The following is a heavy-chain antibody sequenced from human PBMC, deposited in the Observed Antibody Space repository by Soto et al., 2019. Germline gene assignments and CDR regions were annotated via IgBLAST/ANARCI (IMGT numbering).Heavy chain of an antibody. J-gene: IGHJ5*01. V-gene: IGHV4-34*01. D-gene: IGHD3-22*01. CDR3: STRAYDTSGYYRFDP. CDR2: INHSGRV. Sequence: SETLSLTCAVDGGSFSGHSWTWIRQSPGKGLEWIGDINHSGRVNYSPSLKSRVTISLDTSKNQFCLTLRAVTAADTAMYYCSTRAYDTSGYYRFDPWGQGTLVTVSS. CDR1: GGSFSGHS.